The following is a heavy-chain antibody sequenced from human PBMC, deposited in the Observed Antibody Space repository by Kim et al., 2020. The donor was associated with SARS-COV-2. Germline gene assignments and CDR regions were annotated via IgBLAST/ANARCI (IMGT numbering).Heavy chain of an antibody. CDR1: GASLRNSIYY. D-gene: IGHD1-26*01. Sequence: SETLSLTCTVSGASLRNSIYYWAWIRQPPGKGLQWIGMSYYRGTTYYNPSLKSRVSMSVDTSKNQVFLQMTSMTASDTAFYFCAKVAALYGLQGWFDPWG. CDR3: AKVAALYGLQGWFDP. CDR2: SYYRGTT. V-gene: IGHV4-39*01. J-gene: IGHJ5*02.